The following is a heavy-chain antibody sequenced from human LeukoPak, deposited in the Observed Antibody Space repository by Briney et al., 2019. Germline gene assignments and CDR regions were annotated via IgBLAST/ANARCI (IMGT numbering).Heavy chain of an antibody. CDR2: IIPILGIA. Sequence: SVKVSCKASGGTFSSYAISWVRQAPGQGLEWMGRIIPILGIANYAQKFQGRVTITTDESTSTAYMELSSLRSEDTAVYYCARGLDYDFWSGYPYFDYWGQGTLVTVSS. D-gene: IGHD3-3*01. CDR3: ARGLDYDFWSGYPYFDY. J-gene: IGHJ4*02. V-gene: IGHV1-69*04. CDR1: GGTFSSYA.